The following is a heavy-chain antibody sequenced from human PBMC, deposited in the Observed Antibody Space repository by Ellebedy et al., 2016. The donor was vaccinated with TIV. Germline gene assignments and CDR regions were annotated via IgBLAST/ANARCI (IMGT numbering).Heavy chain of an antibody. CDR3: ARDLGVSGTYYLLVY. J-gene: IGHJ4*02. D-gene: IGHD1-26*01. Sequence: PGGSLRLSCAASGFLFSDYTMHRVRQAPGKGLEWVAVTSEDETSKHYADSVKGRFSISRDNSRRTLYLQMNSLTAEDTAMYYCARDLGVSGTYYLLVYWGQGTLVTVSS. V-gene: IGHV3-30-3*01. CDR1: GFLFSDYT. CDR2: TSEDETSK.